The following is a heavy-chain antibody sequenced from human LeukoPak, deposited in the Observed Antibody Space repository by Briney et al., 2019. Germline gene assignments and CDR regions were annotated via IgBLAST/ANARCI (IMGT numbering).Heavy chain of an antibody. V-gene: IGHV3-23*01. CDR2: ISHGGDST. J-gene: IGHJ3*02. Sequence: GGSLRLSCTASGFTFSTSAMSWVRQAPGKGLEWVSAISHGGDSTDYADSVKGRFTISRDNSKNTLSLQMNSLRAEDTSVYFCAKHTSGGALDIWGQGTMVTVSS. CDR3: AKHTSGGALDI. D-gene: IGHD6-19*01. CDR1: GFTFSTSA.